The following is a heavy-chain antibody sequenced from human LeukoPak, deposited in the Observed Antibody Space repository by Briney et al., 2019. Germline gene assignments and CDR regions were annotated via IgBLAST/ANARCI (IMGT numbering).Heavy chain of an antibody. CDR2: ISAYNGNT. CDR1: GYTFTSYG. CDR3: ARDEDYNSGSYPPDY. Sequence: ASVKVSCKASGYTFTSYGISWVRQAPGQGLEWMGWISAYNGNTNYAQKLQGRVTMTTDTSTSTAYMELRSLRSDGTAVYYCARDEDYNSGSYPPDYWGQGTLVTVSS. J-gene: IGHJ4*02. D-gene: IGHD1-26*01. V-gene: IGHV1-18*01.